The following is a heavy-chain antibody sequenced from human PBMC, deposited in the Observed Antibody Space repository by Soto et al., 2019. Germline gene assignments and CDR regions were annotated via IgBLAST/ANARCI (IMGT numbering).Heavy chain of an antibody. Sequence: ASVKVSCKASGGTFSSYAISWVRQAPGQGLEWMGGIIPIFGTANYAQKFQGRVTITADESTSTAYMELSSLRSEDTAVYYCARDGAPQQLVPGYNWFDPWGQGTLVTVSS. CDR2: IIPIFGTA. D-gene: IGHD6-6*01. J-gene: IGHJ5*02. CDR1: GGTFSSYA. V-gene: IGHV1-69*13. CDR3: ARDGAPQQLVPGYNWFDP.